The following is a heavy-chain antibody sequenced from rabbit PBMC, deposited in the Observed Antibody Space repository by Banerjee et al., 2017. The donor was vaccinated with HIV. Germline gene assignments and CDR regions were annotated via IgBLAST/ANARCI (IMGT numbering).Heavy chain of an antibody. CDR2: IDPVFGST. D-gene: IGHD7-1*01. CDR1: GFDFSGYY. J-gene: IGHJ4*01. CDR3: ARGPPYAGYTTYGYVYFNL. V-gene: IGHV1S7*01. Sequence: QLVESGGGLVQPGGSLKLSCKASGFDFSGYYLSWVRQAPGKGLEWIGYIDPVFGSTYYASWVNGRFTISSDNAQNTLYLQLKSLTAADTATYFCARGPPYAGYTTYGYVYFNLWGQGTLVTVS.